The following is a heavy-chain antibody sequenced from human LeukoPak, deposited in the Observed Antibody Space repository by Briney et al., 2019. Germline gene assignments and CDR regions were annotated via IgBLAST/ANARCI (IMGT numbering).Heavy chain of an antibody. CDR3: ARDASLQTGAFDV. CDR1: GGSFSGNY. J-gene: IGHJ3*01. V-gene: IGHV4-34*01. Sequence: SETLSLTCAVYGGSFSGNYWSWIRQHPGKGLEWIGEIDHSGRTNYNPSLKSRVTISVDTSKNQFSLNLTSVTAADTAMYYCARDASLQTGAFDVWGQGTMVTVSS. D-gene: IGHD5-24*01. CDR2: IDHSGRT.